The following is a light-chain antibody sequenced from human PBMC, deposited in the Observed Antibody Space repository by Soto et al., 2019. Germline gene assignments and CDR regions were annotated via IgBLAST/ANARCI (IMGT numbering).Light chain of an antibody. V-gene: IGKV1-39*01. J-gene: IGKJ2*01. CDR1: QTIYTY. CDR2: STY. Sequence: DIQMTQSPASLSASVGDRVTIICRASQTIYTYLNWYQQRPGRAPKLLIFSTYKLENGVPSRFTGGGSGTDFTLTSNSLQPEDFATYYCQQSYGVPYIFGQGNKLEMK. CDR3: QQSYGVPYI.